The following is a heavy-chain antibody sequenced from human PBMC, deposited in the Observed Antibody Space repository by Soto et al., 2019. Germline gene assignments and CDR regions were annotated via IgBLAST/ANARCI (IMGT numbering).Heavy chain of an antibody. D-gene: IGHD3-10*01. Sequence: PGGSLRLSCAASGFTVSSNYMSWVRQAPGKGLEWVSVIYSGGSTYYADSVKGRFTISIDNSKNTLYLQMNSLRAEDTAVYYCARNDSGSSVWFDPWGQGTLVTVSS. J-gene: IGHJ5*02. CDR3: ARNDSGSSVWFDP. CDR2: IYSGGST. CDR1: GFTVSSNY. V-gene: IGHV3-53*01.